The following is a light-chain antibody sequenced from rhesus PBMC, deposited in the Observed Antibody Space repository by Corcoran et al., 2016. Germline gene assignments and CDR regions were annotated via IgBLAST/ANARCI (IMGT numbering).Light chain of an antibody. CDR3: QHYYDNPYS. CDR1: QNIYSN. V-gene: IGKV1S12*01. Sequence: DIQMTQSPSALSASVGDRVTISCRASQNIYSNFAWYQQKPGKAPKLLIYAASSLQTGIPSRFSGSGSGTDFTLTISSIQPEDSAAYYCQHYYDNPYSFGQGTKVEIK. CDR2: AAS. J-gene: IGKJ2*01.